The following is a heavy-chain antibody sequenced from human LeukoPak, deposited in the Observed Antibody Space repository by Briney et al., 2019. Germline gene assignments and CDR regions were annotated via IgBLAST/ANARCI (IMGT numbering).Heavy chain of an antibody. V-gene: IGHV3-53*01. CDR1: GFTVGSNY. D-gene: IGHD2/OR15-2a*01. CDR2: IHSGGST. J-gene: IGHJ4*02. CDR3: ARGQYFSTTYYFDY. Sequence: GGSLRLSCAASGFTVGSNYMSWVRQAPGKGPEWVSVIHSGGSTYYAVSVKGRFTISRDNSKNTLYLQMSSLRAEDTAVYFCARGQYFSTTYYFDYWGQGTLVTVSS.